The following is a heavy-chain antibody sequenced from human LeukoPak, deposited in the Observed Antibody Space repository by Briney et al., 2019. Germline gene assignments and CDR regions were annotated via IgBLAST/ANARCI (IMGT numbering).Heavy chain of an antibody. CDR1: GGSISSGGYY. Sequence: PSETLSLTCTVSGGSISSGGYYWSWIRQHPGKGLEWIGYIYYSGSTYYNPSLKSRVTISVDTSKNQFSLKLSSVTAADTAVYYCAREAVVPAAPYNWFDPWGQGTLVTVSS. D-gene: IGHD2-2*01. J-gene: IGHJ5*02. CDR2: IYYSGST. CDR3: AREAVVPAAPYNWFDP. V-gene: IGHV4-31*03.